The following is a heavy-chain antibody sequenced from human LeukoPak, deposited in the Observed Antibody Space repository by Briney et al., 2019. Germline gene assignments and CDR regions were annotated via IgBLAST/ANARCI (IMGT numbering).Heavy chain of an antibody. D-gene: IGHD5-24*01. J-gene: IGHJ4*02. CDR1: GGTXSSYA. Sequence: ASVKVSCKASGGTXSSYAISGVRQAPGQGLEWMGRIIPILGIANYAQKFQGRVTITADKSTSTAYMELSSLRSEDTAVYYCARAVMATRPYYFDYWGQGTLVTVSS. CDR3: ARAVMATRPYYFDY. CDR2: IIPILGIA. V-gene: IGHV1-69*04.